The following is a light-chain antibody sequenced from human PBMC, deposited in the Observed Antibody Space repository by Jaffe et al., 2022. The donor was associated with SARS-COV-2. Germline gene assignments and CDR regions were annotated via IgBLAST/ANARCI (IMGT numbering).Light chain of an antibody. CDR2: GAS. CDR3: QQHGSSPHT. Sequence: EIVLTQSPGTLSLSPGERATLSCRANQSVSSSYLAWYQQKPGQAPRLLIYGASSRATGIPDRFSGSGSGTDFTLTISRLEPEDFAVYHCQQHGSSPHTFGQGTKLEIK. CDR1: QSVSSSY. V-gene: IGKV3-20*01. J-gene: IGKJ2*01.